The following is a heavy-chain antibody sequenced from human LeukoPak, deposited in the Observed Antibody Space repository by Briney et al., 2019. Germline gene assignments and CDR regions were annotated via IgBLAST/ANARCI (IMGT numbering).Heavy chain of an antibody. CDR2: IKQDGSEN. V-gene: IGHV3-7*01. J-gene: IGHJ4*02. Sequence: PGGSLRLSCAASGFTFSTYWMTWVRQAPGKGLEWVANIKQDGSENYYVDSVKGRFTISRDNAKNSLYLQMNSLRAEDTAVYYCARVPGINLIVVVDYYFDYWGQGTLVTVSS. CDR1: GFTFSTYW. CDR3: ARVPGINLIVVVDYYFDY. D-gene: IGHD3-22*01.